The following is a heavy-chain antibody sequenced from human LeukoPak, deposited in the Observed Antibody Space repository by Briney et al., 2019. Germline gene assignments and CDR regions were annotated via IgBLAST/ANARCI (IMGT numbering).Heavy chain of an antibody. Sequence: SETPSLTCAVYGGSFSGYYWSWIRQPPGKGLEWIGEINHSGSTNYNPSLKSRVTISVDTSKNQFSLKLSSVTAADTAVYYCASSEGLSSSAAWGLYDYWGQGTLVTVSS. V-gene: IGHV4-34*01. D-gene: IGHD6-6*01. CDR1: GGSFSGYY. J-gene: IGHJ4*02. CDR2: INHSGST. CDR3: ASSEGLSSSAAWGLYDY.